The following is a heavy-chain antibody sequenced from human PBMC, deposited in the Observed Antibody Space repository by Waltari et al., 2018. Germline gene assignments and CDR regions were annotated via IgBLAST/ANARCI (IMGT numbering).Heavy chain of an antibody. CDR2: IYSGGST. CDR1: GFTVSSNY. V-gene: IGHV3-53*01. CDR3: ASFQALSVAGTGAFDI. Sequence: EVQLVESGGGLIQPGGSLRLSCAASGFTVSSNYMSWVRQAPGKGLEWVSVIYSGGSTYYADSVKGRFTISRDNSKNTLYLQMNSLRAEDTAVYYCASFQALSVAGTGAFDIWGQGTMVTVSS. J-gene: IGHJ3*02. D-gene: IGHD6-19*01.